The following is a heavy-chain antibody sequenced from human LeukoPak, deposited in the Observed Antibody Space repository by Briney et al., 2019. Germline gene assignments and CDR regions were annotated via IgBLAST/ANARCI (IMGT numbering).Heavy chain of an antibody. CDR2: INHSGST. CDR1: GGSFSGYY. V-gene: IGHV4-34*01. J-gene: IGHJ6*02. Sequence: SETLSLTCAVYGGSFSGYYWSWIRQPPGKGLEWIGDINHSGSTNYNPSLKSRVTISVDTSKNQFSLKLSSVTAADTAVYYCARGLRSGRYFVAFYYYGMDVWGQGTTVTVSS. CDR3: ARGLRSGRYFVAFYYYGMDV. D-gene: IGHD3-10*01.